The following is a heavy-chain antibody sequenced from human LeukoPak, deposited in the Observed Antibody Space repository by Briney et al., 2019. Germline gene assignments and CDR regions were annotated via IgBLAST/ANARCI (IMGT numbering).Heavy chain of an antibody. D-gene: IGHD4/OR15-4a*01. CDR1: GGPIYSSSFY. V-gene: IGHV4-39*01. J-gene: IGHJ5*02. CDR2: IFYNGTT. CDR3: ARRPRMVASTNWFDP. Sequence: SETLSLTCTVSGGPIYSSSFYWDWVRQPPGMGLEWIGNIFYNGTTYYNPSLKSRVTISVDTSKNLFSLKLTSVTAADSAVYYCARRPRMVASTNWFDPWGQGTLVIVSS.